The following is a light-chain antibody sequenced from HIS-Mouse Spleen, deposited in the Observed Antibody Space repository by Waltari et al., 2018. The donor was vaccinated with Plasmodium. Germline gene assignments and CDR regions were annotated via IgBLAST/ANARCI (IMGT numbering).Light chain of an antibody. CDR3: QSYDSSLSGSV. Sequence: QSVLTQPPSVSGAPGQRVTISCTGSSSNIGAGYDVHWYQQLPGTAPKLLSYGNSNRPSGVPDRFSGSKSGTSASLAITGLQAEDEADYYYQSYDSSLSGSVFGGGTKLTVL. J-gene: IGLJ2*01. CDR2: GNS. V-gene: IGLV1-40*01. CDR1: SSNIGAGYD.